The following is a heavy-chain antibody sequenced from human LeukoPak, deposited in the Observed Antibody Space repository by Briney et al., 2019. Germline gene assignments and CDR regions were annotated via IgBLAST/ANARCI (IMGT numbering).Heavy chain of an antibody. CDR2: VRRGGGT. V-gene: IGHV4-34*01. D-gene: IGHD3/OR15-3a*01. J-gene: IGHJ3*02. CDR3: ARGHTWLGLVLRVAFDI. CDR1: GVSLSDCY. Sequence: SETLSLTCTVFGVSLSDCYWGWFRQPPGKGLEWIGEVRRGGGTKYNPSLESRVSMSLDTSKNHFFLNLTSVTAADTAVYFCARGHTWLGLVLRVAFDIWGQGTTVTVSS.